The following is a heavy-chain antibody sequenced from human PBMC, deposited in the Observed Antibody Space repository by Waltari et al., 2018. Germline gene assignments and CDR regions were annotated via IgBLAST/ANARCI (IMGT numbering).Heavy chain of an antibody. Sequence: EVQLLESGGGLVQPGGSLRLSCAASGFPFSYAMSWVRQTPGKGLEWVSAVTGSGSNTYYADSVKGRFTISRDNSKNTLYLLMNSLRAEDTAVYFCTMGLSSYFIFDVWGQGSMVTVSS. J-gene: IGHJ3*01. CDR1: GFPFSYA. D-gene: IGHD3-3*01. CDR3: TMGLSSYFIFDV. CDR2: VTGSGSNT. V-gene: IGHV3-23*01.